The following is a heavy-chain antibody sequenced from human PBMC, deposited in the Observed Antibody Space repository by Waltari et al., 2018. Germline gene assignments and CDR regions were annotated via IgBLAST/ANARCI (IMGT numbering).Heavy chain of an antibody. J-gene: IGHJ4*02. V-gene: IGHV3-48*04. CDR3: ARDHPSPLYSNYVFDY. CDR2: ISSSSSTI. D-gene: IGHD4-4*01. Sequence: EVQLVESGGGLVQPGGSLRLSCAASGFTFSSYSMNWVRQAPGKGLEWVSYISSSSSTIYYADSVKGRFTISRDNAKNSLYLQMNSLRAEDTAVYYCARDHPSPLYSNYVFDYWGQGTLVTVSS. CDR1: GFTFSSYS.